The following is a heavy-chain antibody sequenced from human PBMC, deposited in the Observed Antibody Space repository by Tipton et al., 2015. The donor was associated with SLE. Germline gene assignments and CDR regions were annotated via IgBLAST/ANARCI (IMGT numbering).Heavy chain of an antibody. CDR1: GGSISSYF. V-gene: IGHV4-59*01. D-gene: IGHD5-18*01. CDR2: IFYTGST. CDR3: AGTLDTTMGPFDC. Sequence: TLSLTCTVSGGSISSYFWTWIRQPPGKGPEWIGHIFYTGSTRYNPSLKSRVTISVDTSKSQIFLKMSSVTAADTAVYYCAGTLDTTMGPFDCWAREPWSLSPQ. J-gene: IGHJ4*02.